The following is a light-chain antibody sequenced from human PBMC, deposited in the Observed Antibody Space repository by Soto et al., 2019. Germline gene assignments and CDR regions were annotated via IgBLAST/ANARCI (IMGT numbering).Light chain of an antibody. J-gene: IGKJ2*01. CDR1: QSVNNN. Sequence: EIILTQSPASLSVSPGERATLYCRASQSVNNNLAWYQQKHGQAPRLLIYGESTRATGIPGRFRGSGSGTEFTLTLTSLQSEDCAVYFCQQYNNLPPDTFGQWPKLEIK. CDR3: QQYNNLPPDT. CDR2: GES. V-gene: IGKV3-15*01.